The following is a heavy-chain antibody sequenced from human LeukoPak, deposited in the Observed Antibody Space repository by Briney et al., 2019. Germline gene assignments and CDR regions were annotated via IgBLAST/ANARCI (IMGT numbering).Heavy chain of an antibody. CDR1: GFTFSSHS. D-gene: IGHD2/OR15-2a*01. V-gene: IGHV3-48*01. Sequence: PGGSLRLSCAASGFTFSSHSMYWVRQATGKGLEWVSYISSSSSTIYYADSVKGRFTISRDNAKNSLYLQMNSLRAEDTAVYYCVSFYETYWGRGTLVTVSS. CDR3: VSFYETY. CDR2: ISSSSSTI. J-gene: IGHJ4*02.